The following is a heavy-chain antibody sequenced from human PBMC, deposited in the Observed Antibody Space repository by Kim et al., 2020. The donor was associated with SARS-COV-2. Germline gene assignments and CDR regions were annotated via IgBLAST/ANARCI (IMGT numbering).Heavy chain of an antibody. D-gene: IGHD7-27*01. Sequence: ASVKVSCKASGYTFTGYYMHWVRQAPGQGLEWMGWINPNSGGTNYAQKFQGRVTMTRDTSISTAYMELSRLRSDDTAVYYCARSTPWGSTLDRVNGMDVWGQGTTVTVSS. J-gene: IGHJ6*02. V-gene: IGHV1-2*02. CDR1: GYTFTGYY. CDR2: INPNSGGT. CDR3: ARSTPWGSTLDRVNGMDV.